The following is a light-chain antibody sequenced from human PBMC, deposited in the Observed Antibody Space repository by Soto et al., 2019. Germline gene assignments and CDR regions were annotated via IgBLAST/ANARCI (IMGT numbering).Light chain of an antibody. J-gene: IGLJ2*01. CDR2: EGS. V-gene: IGLV2-23*01. CDR3: CSYARSNFVV. CDR1: SSDIGSYHL. Sequence: QSVLTQPASVSGSPRQSITISCTGTSSDIGSYHLVSWYQQHPGKAPKLIIYEGSKRPSGVSNRFSGCKSGNTASLTISGLQTEDEADYYCCSYARSNFVVFGGGTKLTVL.